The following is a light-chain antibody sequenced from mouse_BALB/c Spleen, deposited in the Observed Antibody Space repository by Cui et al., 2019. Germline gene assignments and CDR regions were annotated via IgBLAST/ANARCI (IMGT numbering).Light chain of an antibody. Sequence: DIQMTPAQSSLSASQGGKITITWKAIQDINKYIAWYQHEPGKGPRLLIHYTSTLQPGIPSRFSGSGFGRDYSFSISNLGPEDIATYYCLQYDNLLYTFGGVTKLEIK. J-gene: IGKJ2*01. CDR2: YTS. CDR1: QDINKY. CDR3: LQYDNLLYT. V-gene: IGKV19-93*01.